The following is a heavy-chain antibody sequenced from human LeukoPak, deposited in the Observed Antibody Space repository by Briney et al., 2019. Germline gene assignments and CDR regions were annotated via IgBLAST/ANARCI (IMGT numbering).Heavy chain of an antibody. V-gene: IGHV3-48*03. CDR2: ISSSGSTI. CDR1: GFTFSSYE. CDR3: ARVDYSGDY. Sequence: GGSLRLSCAASGFTFSSYEMNWVRQAPGKGLEWVSYISSSGSTIYYADSVKGQFTISRDNAKNSLYLQMNSLRAEDTAVYYCARVDYSGDYWGQGTLVTVSS. J-gene: IGHJ4*02. D-gene: IGHD2-2*03.